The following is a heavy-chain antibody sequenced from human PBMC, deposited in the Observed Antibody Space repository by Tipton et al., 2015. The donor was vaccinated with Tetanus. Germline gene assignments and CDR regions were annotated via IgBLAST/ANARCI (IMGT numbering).Heavy chain of an antibody. CDR3: AREADCSGGSCFSGDFDT. CDR2: SWYDGTDK. V-gene: IGHV3-33*08. D-gene: IGHD2-15*01. CDR1: DFIFSSAW. Sequence: SLRLSCTASDFIFSSAWMNWVRQAPGKGPEWLAVSWYDGTDKYYADSVKGRFTISRDNSKNTLYLQMNSLRAEDTALYYCAREADCSGGSCFSGDFDTWGQGTQVTVSS. J-gene: IGHJ4*02.